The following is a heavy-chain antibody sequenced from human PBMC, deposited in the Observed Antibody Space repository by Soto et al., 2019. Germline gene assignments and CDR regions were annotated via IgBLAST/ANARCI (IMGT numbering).Heavy chain of an antibody. CDR2: IVVGSGNT. D-gene: IGHD6-13*01. J-gene: IGHJ4*02. V-gene: IGHV1-58*01. Sequence: QMQLVQSGPEVKKPGTSVKVSCKASGFTFTSSAVQWVRQARGQRLEWIGWIVVGSGNTNYAQKFQERVTMTRDMPTSTAYLGLSILRSKYTAVYYCAAPGAARPTLDSWGQGTQVTVSS. CDR1: GFTFTSSA. CDR3: AAPGAARPTLDS.